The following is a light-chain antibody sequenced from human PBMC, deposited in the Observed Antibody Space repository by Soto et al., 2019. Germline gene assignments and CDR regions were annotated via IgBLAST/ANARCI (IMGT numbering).Light chain of an antibody. J-gene: IGKJ1*01. CDR3: LQDNSYPRT. V-gene: IGKV1-6*01. Sequence: AIQMTQYPSSLYASVGDRVTITCRASQGIRTELGWYQQKPGKAPRLLIYGASTLQGGVPSRFSGSGSGTDFTLTISSLQPEDFATYYCLQDNSYPRTFGQGTKVEIK. CDR2: GAS. CDR1: QGIRTE.